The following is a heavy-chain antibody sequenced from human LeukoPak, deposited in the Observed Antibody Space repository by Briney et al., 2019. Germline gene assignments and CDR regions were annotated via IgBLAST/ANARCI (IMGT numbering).Heavy chain of an antibody. CDR1: GFTFSSYW. CDR3: ARYRDSSSWYWFDP. V-gene: IGHV3-7*01. Sequence: GGSLRLSCAASGFTFSSYWMSWVRQAPGKGLEWMANIKQDGSEKYYVDSVKGRFTISRDNAKNSLYLQMNSLRAEDTAVYYCARYRDSSSWYWFDPWGQGTLVTVSS. CDR2: IKQDGSEK. D-gene: IGHD6-13*01. J-gene: IGHJ5*02.